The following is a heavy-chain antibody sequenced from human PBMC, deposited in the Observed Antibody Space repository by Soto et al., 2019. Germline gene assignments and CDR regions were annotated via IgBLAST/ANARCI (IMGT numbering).Heavy chain of an antibody. CDR1: GYTFTSYA. Sequence: QVQLVQSGAEVKKPGASVKVSCKASGYTFTSYAMHWVRQAPEQRLEWMGWINAGNGNTKYSQKFQGRVTITRDTSASTAYMELSSLRSEDTAVYYCAREEQQLAQYYFDYWGQGTLVTVSS. J-gene: IGHJ4*02. D-gene: IGHD6-13*01. CDR2: INAGNGNT. V-gene: IGHV1-3*01. CDR3: AREEQQLAQYYFDY.